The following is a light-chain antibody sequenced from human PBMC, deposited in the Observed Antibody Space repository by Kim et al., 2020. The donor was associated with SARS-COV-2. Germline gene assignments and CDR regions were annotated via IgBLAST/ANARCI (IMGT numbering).Light chain of an antibody. J-gene: IGLJ2*01. CDR1: GADVGRYNL. Sequence: QYINMSGTGTGADVGRYNLVSWYQKNPGKAPNLRVYEVSKRPSGVSNRFAGSKSGNTASLTISGLQAEDEADYYCCSYAGSSTSVVFGGGTQLTVL. V-gene: IGLV2-23*02. CDR3: CSYAGSSTSVV. CDR2: EVS.